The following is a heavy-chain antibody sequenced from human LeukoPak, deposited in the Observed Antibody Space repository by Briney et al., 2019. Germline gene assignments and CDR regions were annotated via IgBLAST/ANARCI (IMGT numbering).Heavy chain of an antibody. V-gene: IGHV4-4*07. CDR3: AREALPNGVWRVGWFDP. CDR2: IDSSGNT. J-gene: IGHJ5*02. D-gene: IGHD2-8*01. CDR1: GGSISSYY. Sequence: SETLSLTCTVSGGSISSYYWSWIRQPPGKGLEWIGRIDSSGNTNYNPSLKSRVTMSLDTSKNQFSLKLSSVAAADTAVYYCAREALPNGVWRVGWFDPWGQGTLVTVSS.